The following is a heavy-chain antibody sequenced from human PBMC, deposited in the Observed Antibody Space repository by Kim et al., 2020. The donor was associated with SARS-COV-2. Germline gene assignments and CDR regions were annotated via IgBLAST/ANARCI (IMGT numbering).Heavy chain of an antibody. CDR3: ARQPECHSSGWAFFDY. J-gene: IGHJ4*02. D-gene: IGHD6-19*01. V-gene: IGHV4-39*01. CDR1: GGSISSSSYY. CDR2: IYYSGST. Sequence: SETLSLTCTVSGGSISSSSYYWGWIRQPPGKGLEWIGSIYYSGSTYYNPSLKSRVTISVDTSKNQFSLKLSSVTAADTAVYYCARQPECHSSGWAFFDYWGQGTLVTVSS.